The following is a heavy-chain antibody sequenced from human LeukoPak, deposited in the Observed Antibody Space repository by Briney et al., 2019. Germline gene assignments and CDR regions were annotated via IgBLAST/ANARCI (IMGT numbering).Heavy chain of an antibody. CDR2: VSGSGNYT. J-gene: IGHJ4*02. CDR3: AKDLYDFWSGYTGPADC. V-gene: IGHV3-23*01. D-gene: IGHD3-3*01. CDR1: GFTFSGYA. Sequence: GGSLRLSCAASGFTFSGYAMSWDRQAPGKGLEWVSTVSGSGNYTYYTDYVRGRFTISRDNSKNTLYLQMNSLRAEDTAVYYCAKDLYDFWSGYTGPADCWGQGTLVTVSS.